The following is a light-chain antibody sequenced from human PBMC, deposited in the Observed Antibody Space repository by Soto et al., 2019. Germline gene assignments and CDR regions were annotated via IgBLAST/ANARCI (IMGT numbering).Light chain of an antibody. V-gene: IGKV1-5*03. CDR2: KAS. CDR1: QTISSW. J-gene: IGKJ5*01. CDR3: QQLNSFPIT. Sequence: DIQMTQSPSTLSGSVGDRVTITCRASQTISSWLAWYQQKPGKAPKLLIYKASTLKSGVPSRFSGSGSGTDFTLTITSLQPEDFGTYYCQQLNSFPITSGQGTRLEIK.